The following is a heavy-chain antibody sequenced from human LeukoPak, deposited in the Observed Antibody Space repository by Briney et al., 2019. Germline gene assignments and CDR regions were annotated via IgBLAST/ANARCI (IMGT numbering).Heavy chain of an antibody. D-gene: IGHD6-19*01. CDR2: ISYDGSNK. CDR1: GFTFSSYA. CDR3: ARVKYSSGGSPYYMDV. J-gene: IGHJ6*03. V-gene: IGHV3-30*04. Sequence: PGGSLRLSCAASGFTFSSYAMHWVRQAPGKGLEWVAVISYDGSNKYYADSVKGRFTISRDNSKNTLYLQMNSLRAEDTAVYYCARVKYSSGGSPYYMDVWGKGTTVTISS.